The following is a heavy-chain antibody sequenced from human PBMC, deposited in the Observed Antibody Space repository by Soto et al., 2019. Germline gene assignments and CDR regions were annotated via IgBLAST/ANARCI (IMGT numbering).Heavy chain of an antibody. Sequence: RGTLILSCAPSGITFSTYGMHWVRLFPGKGLEWVAVILSDGTSKNYADSVKGRFTISRDNSKNTLYIQMNSLRAEDTAVYYCARADSSGWLFDYWGQGTLVTVSS. CDR1: GITFSTYG. J-gene: IGHJ4*02. CDR3: ARADSSGWLFDY. V-gene: IGHV3-33*01. D-gene: IGHD6-19*01. CDR2: ILSDGTSK.